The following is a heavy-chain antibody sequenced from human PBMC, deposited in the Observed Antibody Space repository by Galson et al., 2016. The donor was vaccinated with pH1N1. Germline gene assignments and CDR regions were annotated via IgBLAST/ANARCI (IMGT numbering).Heavy chain of an antibody. V-gene: IGHV7-4-1*02. CDR2: INTNTGNP. Sequence: SVKVSCKASGYTFTNYAMNWVRQAPGQGLEWMGWINTNTGNPTYAQGFTGRFVFSLDTSDSTTYLHVSSLKAEDTAVYYCASPRPLLRYFDWLLLGGLDYWGQGTLVTVSS. J-gene: IGHJ4*02. CDR1: GYTFTNYA. CDR3: ASPRPLLRYFDWLLLGGLDY. D-gene: IGHD3-9*01.